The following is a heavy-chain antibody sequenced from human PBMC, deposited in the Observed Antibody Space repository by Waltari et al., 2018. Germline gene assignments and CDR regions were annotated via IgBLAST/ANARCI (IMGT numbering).Heavy chain of an antibody. CDR1: GFTFSSYG. Sequence: QVQLVESGGGVVQPGRSLRLSCAASGFTFSSYGMHWVRQAPGKGLEWVAVIWYDGSNKYYADSVKGRFTISRDNSKNTRYLPMNSLRAEDTAVYYCARDPPLFREGDYFDYWGQGTLVTVSS. V-gene: IGHV3-33*01. CDR2: IWYDGSNK. J-gene: IGHJ4*02. CDR3: ARDPPLFREGDYFDY. D-gene: IGHD3-10*02.